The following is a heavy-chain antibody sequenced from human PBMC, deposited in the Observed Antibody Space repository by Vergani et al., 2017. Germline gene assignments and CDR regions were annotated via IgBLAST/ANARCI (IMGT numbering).Heavy chain of an antibody. D-gene: IGHD1-20*01. CDR3: ARAYGRYDWFDY. J-gene: IGHJ4*01. Sequence: ELQLFESGGGLVQPGGSLRLSCAASGFTFSSYAMSWVRQAPGKGLEWVSAISGSGAPTYYADSVKGRVTISRDNSKNTLYLQMNSLRVEDTAVYYCARAYGRYDWFDYWVQRTLVTVSS. CDR1: GFTFSSYA. CDR2: ISGSGAPT. V-gene: IGHV3-23*01.